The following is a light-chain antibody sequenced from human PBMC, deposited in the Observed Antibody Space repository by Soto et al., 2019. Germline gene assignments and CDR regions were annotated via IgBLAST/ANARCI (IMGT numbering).Light chain of an antibody. J-gene: IGKJ1*01. Sequence: EIVLTQSPGTLSLSPVERATLSGRASQSVSSSYLAWYQQKPGQALRLLIYGASSRATGIPDRFSGSGSGTDYTLTISRLEPEDFSVYYCQQRKTFGQGTKV. CDR3: QQRKT. V-gene: IGKV3-20*01. CDR2: GAS. CDR1: QSVSSSY.